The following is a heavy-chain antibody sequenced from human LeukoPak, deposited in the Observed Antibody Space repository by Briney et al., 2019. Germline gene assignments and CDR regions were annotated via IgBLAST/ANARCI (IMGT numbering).Heavy chain of an antibody. CDR3: ARGYYDILTGCTSRVDYYYMDV. CDR2: ISPIFGTA. V-gene: IGHV1-69*05. J-gene: IGHJ6*03. Sequence: ASVKVSCKASGCTFSSYAISWVRQAPGQGLEWMGGISPIFGTANSAQKLQGRVTITTDESTSTAYMELSSLMSKNTAVYYSARGYYDILTGCTSRVDYYYMDVWGKGTTVTVSS. CDR1: GCTFSSYA. D-gene: IGHD3-9*01.